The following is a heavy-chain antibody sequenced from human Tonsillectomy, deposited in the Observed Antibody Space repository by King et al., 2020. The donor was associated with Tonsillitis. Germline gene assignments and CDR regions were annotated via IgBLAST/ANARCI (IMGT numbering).Heavy chain of an antibody. CDR3: ARDRYDSSGFNYFDY. V-gene: IGHV3-33*08. CDR2: IWFDGRNR. Sequence: VQLVESGGGVVQPGRSLRLSCAASGFTFSSYGMHWVCQAPGKGLEWVAVIWFDGRNRYYADSVKGRFTISRDNSKNTLYLQMNSLRAEDTAVYYCARDRYDSSGFNYFDYWGQGTLVTVSS. J-gene: IGHJ4*02. D-gene: IGHD3-22*01. CDR1: GFTFSSYG.